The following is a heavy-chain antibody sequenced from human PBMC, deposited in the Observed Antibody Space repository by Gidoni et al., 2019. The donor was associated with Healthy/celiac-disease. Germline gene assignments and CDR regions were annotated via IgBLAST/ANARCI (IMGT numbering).Heavy chain of an antibody. Sequence: EVQLVESGGGLVQPGGSLRLSCAASGFTFSSYWMSWVRQAPGKGLEWVANIKQDGSEKYYVDSVKGRFTISRDNAKNSLYLQMNSLRAEDTAVYYCARVWGLWFGEGNFDYWGQGTLVTVSS. CDR3: ARVWGLWFGEGNFDY. CDR1: GFTFSSYW. CDR2: IKQDGSEK. D-gene: IGHD3-10*01. V-gene: IGHV3-7*05. J-gene: IGHJ4*02.